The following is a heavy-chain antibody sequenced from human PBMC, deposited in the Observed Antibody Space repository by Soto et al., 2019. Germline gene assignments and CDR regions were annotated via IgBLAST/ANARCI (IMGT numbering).Heavy chain of an antibody. CDR1: GFTFSNYV. D-gene: IGHD3-10*02. V-gene: IGHV3-23*01. Sequence: EVHLLDSGGGLVQPGGSLRLSCAASGFTFSNYVMSWVRQAPGKWLEWVSIISGSGDNTYYADSAKGRSTISRDNAMNKLVLQMNSLRSKDTAVYYCAKRPLCLALGFDYWGQGTLVTVSS. CDR2: ISGSGDNT. CDR3: AKRPLCLALGFDY. J-gene: IGHJ4*02.